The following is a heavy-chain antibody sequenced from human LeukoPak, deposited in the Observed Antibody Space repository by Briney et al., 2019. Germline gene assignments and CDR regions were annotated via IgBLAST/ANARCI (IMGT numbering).Heavy chain of an antibody. D-gene: IGHD2-2*01. J-gene: IGHJ3*02. CDR3: ARAQPLRDAFDI. Sequence: SETLSLTCTVSGGSISSHYWSWIRQPPGKGLEWIGYIYYSGSTNYNPSLKSRVTISVDTSKNQFSLKLSSVTAADMAVYYCARAQPLRDAFDIWGQGTMVTVSS. CDR1: GGSISSHY. V-gene: IGHV4-59*11. CDR2: IYYSGST.